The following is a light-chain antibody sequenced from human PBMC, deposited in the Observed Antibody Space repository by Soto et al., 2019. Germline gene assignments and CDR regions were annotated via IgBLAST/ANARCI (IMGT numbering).Light chain of an antibody. CDR1: QSVSSSY. Sequence: EIVMTQSPATLSLSPGERATLSCRASQSVSSSYLSWYQQKPGQSPRLLIYGAPTRATAIPARFSGGGSGIDFTLTISSLQPEDFASEYCQQDYKFLYAFGQGNKLDIK. J-gene: IGKJ2*01. CDR2: GAP. V-gene: IGKV3D-7*01. CDR3: QQDYKFLYA.